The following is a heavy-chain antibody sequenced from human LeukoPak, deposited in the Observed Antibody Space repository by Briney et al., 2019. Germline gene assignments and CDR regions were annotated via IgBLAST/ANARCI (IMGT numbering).Heavy chain of an antibody. CDR2: IYHSGST. V-gene: IGHV4-30-2*01. D-gene: IGHD5-12*01. CDR3: ARLTATSWFDP. Sequence: SQTLSLTCAVSGGSISSGGYSWSWIRQPPGKGLEWIGYIYHSGSTYYNPSLKSRVTISVDTSKNQFSLKLSSVTAADTAVYYCARLTATSWFDPWGQGTLVTVSS. CDR1: GGSISSGGYS. J-gene: IGHJ5*02.